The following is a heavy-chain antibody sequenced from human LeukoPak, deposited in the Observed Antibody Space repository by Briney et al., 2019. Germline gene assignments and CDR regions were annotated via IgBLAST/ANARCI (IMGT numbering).Heavy chain of an antibody. CDR2: IIPIFGTA. D-gene: IGHD4-17*01. J-gene: IGHJ4*02. Sequence: APVKVSCTASGGTFSSYATSWVRQAPGQGLEWMGGIIPIFGTANYAQKFQGRVTITADESTSTAYMELGSLRSEDTAVYYCASRLDYGDYGVFDYWGQGTLVTVSS. CDR3: ASRLDYGDYGVFDY. V-gene: IGHV1-69*13. CDR1: GGTFSSYA.